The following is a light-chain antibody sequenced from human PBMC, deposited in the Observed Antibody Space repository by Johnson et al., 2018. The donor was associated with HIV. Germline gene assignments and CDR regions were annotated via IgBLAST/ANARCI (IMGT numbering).Light chain of an antibody. CDR3: GTWDSSLSAVYV. V-gene: IGLV1-51*01. CDR2: DNN. J-gene: IGLJ1*01. Sequence: QSVLTQPPSVSAAPGQKVTISCSGSTSKIGNNYVSWYQHLPGAAPKLLIYDNNKRPSGIPDRFSGSKSGTSATLGITGLQTGDEADYYCGTWDSSLSAVYVFGTGTKVTVL. CDR1: TSKIGNNY.